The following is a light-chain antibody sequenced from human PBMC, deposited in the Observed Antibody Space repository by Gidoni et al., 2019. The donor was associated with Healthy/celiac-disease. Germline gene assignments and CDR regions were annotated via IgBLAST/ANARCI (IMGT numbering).Light chain of an antibody. CDR2: GNS. J-gene: IGLJ3*02. Sequence: QSVLTQPPSVSGAPGQRVTLSRTGSSSNIGAGYDVHWYQQLPGTAPKLLIYGNSNRPSGVPDRFSGSKSGTSASLAITGLQAEDEADYYCQSYDSSLSGSRVFGGGTKLTVL. CDR3: QSYDSSLSGSRV. V-gene: IGLV1-40*01. CDR1: SSNIGAGYD.